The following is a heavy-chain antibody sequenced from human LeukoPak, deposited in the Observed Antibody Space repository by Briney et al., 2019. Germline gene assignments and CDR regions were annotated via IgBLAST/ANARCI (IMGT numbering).Heavy chain of an antibody. D-gene: IGHD6-19*01. J-gene: IGHJ4*02. CDR2: ITNNNGKT. Sequence: PGGSLRLSCIASGFTVSRYAMSWVRQVPGKGLEWVASITNNNGKTYYADSVKGRFTISRDESENTVYPQMNSLRAEDTAVYYCAKDHPSSGWPTFEYWGQGTLVTASP. V-gene: IGHV3-23*01. CDR3: AKDHPSSGWPTFEY. CDR1: GFTVSRYA.